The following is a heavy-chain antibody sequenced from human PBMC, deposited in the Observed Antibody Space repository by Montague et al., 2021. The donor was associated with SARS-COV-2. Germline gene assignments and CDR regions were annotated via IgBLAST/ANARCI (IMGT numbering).Heavy chain of an antibody. D-gene: IGHD3-22*01. CDR2: INHSGST. Sequence: SETLSLTCAVYGGSFSGYHWSWIRQPPGKGLEWIGEINHSGSTNYNPSLKSRVTISVDTSKNQFSLKLSSVTAADTAVYYCESFPSGYYDSSGYHIWGQGTLVTVSS. V-gene: IGHV4-34*01. J-gene: IGHJ4*02. CDR3: ESFPSGYYDSSGYHI. CDR1: GGSFSGYH.